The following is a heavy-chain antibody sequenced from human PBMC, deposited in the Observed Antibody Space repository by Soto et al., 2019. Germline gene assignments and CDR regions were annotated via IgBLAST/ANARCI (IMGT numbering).Heavy chain of an antibody. D-gene: IGHD3-16*01. V-gene: IGHV3-30*04. CDR2: ISYDGSNK. J-gene: IGHJ3*02. CDR3: ARGRGIGAFDI. Sequence: GGSLRLSCAASGFTFSSYAMHWVRQAPGKGLEWVAVISYDGSNKYYADSVKGRFTISRDNSKNTLYLQMNSLRAEDMAVYYCARGRGIGAFDIWGQGTMVTVSS. CDR1: GFTFSSYA.